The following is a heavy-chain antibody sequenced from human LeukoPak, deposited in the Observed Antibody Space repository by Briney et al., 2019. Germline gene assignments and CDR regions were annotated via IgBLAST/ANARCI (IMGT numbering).Heavy chain of an antibody. Sequence: PGGSLRLSCAASGFTFESFGMHWVRQAPGKGLEWVAFIRYDGTTKYHADSVKGRFTISRDNAKNSLYLQMNSLRAEDTAVYYCARMVVTAYYFDYWGQGTLVTVSS. D-gene: IGHD2-15*01. CDR2: IRYDGTTK. J-gene: IGHJ4*02. V-gene: IGHV3-30*02. CDR1: GFTFESFG. CDR3: ARMVVTAYYFDY.